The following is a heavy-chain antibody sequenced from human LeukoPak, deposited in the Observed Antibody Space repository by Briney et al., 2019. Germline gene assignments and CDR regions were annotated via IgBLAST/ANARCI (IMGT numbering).Heavy chain of an antibody. D-gene: IGHD3-3*01. Sequence: ASVTVSCKASGYTFTSYYMHWVRQAPGQGLEWMGLINPSGGSTSYAQKFQGRVTMTRDTSTSTVYMELSSLRSEDTAVYYCARGFRYYDFWSGYTYNWFDPWGQGTLATVSS. CDR1: GYTFTSYY. CDR2: INPSGGST. V-gene: IGHV1-46*01. CDR3: ARGFRYYDFWSGYTYNWFDP. J-gene: IGHJ5*02.